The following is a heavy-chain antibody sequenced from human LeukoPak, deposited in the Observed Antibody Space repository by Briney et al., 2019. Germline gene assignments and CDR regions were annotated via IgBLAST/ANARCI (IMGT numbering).Heavy chain of an antibody. Sequence: GGSLRLSCATSGFTFSIYAMTWVRQAPGKGLEWVSTLTGSGGSTYYADSVKSRFTISRDNSKNTLSLQMNSLRAEDTAVYYCAKESTVTPGNVNWFDTWGQGTLVTVSS. CDR2: LTGSGGST. D-gene: IGHD4-17*01. CDR3: AKESTVTPGNVNWFDT. J-gene: IGHJ5*02. V-gene: IGHV3-23*01. CDR1: GFTFSIYA.